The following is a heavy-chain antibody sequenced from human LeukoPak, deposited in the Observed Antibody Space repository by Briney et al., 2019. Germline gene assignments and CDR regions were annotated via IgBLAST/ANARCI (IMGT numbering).Heavy chain of an antibody. Sequence: GGSLRLSCAASGFTFSSYAMTWVRQAPGKGLEWVSAITGSGGNTYHADSVKGRFTISRDNSKNTLYMQMNSLRAEDTAVYYCAKDLRVAGTRYWGQGTLVTVSS. CDR3: AKDLRVAGTRY. CDR2: ITGSGGNT. D-gene: IGHD6-19*01. V-gene: IGHV3-23*01. J-gene: IGHJ4*02. CDR1: GFTFSSYA.